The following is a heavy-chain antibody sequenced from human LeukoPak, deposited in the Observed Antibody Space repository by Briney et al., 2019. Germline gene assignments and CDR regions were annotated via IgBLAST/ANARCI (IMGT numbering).Heavy chain of an antibody. CDR1: GYIFTSYY. Sequence: ASVKVSCKASGYIFTSYYMHWVRQAPGQGLEWMGVINPSGGTTNYAQKLQGRVTMTRDTSTSTVYMELSSLRSEDTAVYYCARDLRDPYYYESSGYYYFDYWGQGTLVTVSS. V-gene: IGHV1-46*01. CDR2: INPSGGTT. J-gene: IGHJ4*02. CDR3: ARDLRDPYYYESSGYYYFDY. D-gene: IGHD3-22*01.